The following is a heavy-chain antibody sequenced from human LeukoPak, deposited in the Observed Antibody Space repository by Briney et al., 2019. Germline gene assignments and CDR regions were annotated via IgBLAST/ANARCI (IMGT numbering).Heavy chain of an antibody. CDR1: VGSISSYF. V-gene: IGHV4-4*07. Sequence: SETLSLTCTVSVGSISSYFWTWIRQPAGKGLEWIGRVYNSGSTNYNPSLKSRVTMSLDTSNNQFSLKLTSVTATDTAVYYCARTGTPGPIFDYWGQGILVTVSS. CDR2: VYNSGST. J-gene: IGHJ4*02. D-gene: IGHD1/OR15-1a*01. CDR3: ARTGTPGPIFDY.